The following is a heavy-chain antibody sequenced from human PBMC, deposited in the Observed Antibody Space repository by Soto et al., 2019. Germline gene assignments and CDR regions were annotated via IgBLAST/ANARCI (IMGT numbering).Heavy chain of an antibody. Sequence: SETLSLTCTVSGGSISSGGYYWSWIRQHPGKGLEWIGYIYYSGSTYYNPSLKSRVTISVDTSKNQFSLKLSSVTAADTAVYYCERDRGHGSRWFDPWGQGTLVTVSS. CDR1: GGSISSGGYY. CDR3: ERDRGHGSRWFDP. CDR2: IYYSGST. V-gene: IGHV4-31*03. D-gene: IGHD3-10*01. J-gene: IGHJ5*02.